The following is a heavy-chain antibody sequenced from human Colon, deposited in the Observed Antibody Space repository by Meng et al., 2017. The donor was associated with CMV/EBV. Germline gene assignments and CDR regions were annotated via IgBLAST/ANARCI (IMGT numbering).Heavy chain of an antibody. CDR1: GFTFSSYS. Sequence: GESLKISCVTSGFTFSSYSLNWVRQAPGKGLEWVSSITHTSDTYYADSLKGRFTVSRDNAKNSLYLQMNSLRAEDTAVYYCARDPFIKAFDIWGQGTMVTVSS. J-gene: IGHJ3*02. CDR2: ITHTSDT. CDR3: ARDPFIKAFDI. V-gene: IGHV3-21*01.